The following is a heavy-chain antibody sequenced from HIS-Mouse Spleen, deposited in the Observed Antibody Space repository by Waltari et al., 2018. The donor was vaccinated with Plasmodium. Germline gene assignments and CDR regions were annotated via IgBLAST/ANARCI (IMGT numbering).Heavy chain of an antibody. Sequence: HVQLVQSGAEVKKPGASVKVSCKASGYTFTGYYMHWVRQAPGQGLEWMGWNNPNSGGTNYVQKFQGRVTMTRDTSISTAYMELSRLRSDDTAVYYCARVLGYKAAAGTFVEYFQHWGQGTLVTVSS. V-gene: IGHV1-2*02. CDR3: ARVLGYKAAAGTFVEYFQH. CDR1: GYTFTGYY. CDR2: NNPNSGGT. D-gene: IGHD6-13*01. J-gene: IGHJ1*01.